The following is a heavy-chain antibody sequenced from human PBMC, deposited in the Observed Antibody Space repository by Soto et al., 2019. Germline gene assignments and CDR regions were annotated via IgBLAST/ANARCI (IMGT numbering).Heavy chain of an antibody. D-gene: IGHD6-6*01. CDR2: ASSGSSNI. V-gene: IGHV3-21*01. Sequence: EVELVESGGGLVKPGESLKLSCAASGFTFRTYNMIWVRQAPGKGLEWLASASSGSSNIYYAASVKGRFTISRDNAQNSLFLQINSLSAEDTAVYYCARQYPSSSRHFDHWGQGTLVTVSA. CDR3: ARQYPSSSRHFDH. J-gene: IGHJ4*02. CDR1: GFTFRTYN.